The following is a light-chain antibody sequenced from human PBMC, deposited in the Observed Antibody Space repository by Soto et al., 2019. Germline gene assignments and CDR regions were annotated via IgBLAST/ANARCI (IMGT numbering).Light chain of an antibody. CDR2: DVN. CDR3: SSFTTRSTLL. CDR1: RNDVAAYNY. Sequence: QSVLTQPASVSGSPGQAITISCIGTRNDVAAYNYVSWYQQHPGNAPQLIIYDVNNRPSGISNRFSGSKSGNTASLTISGLQAEDEADYYCSSFTTRSTLLFGGGTRLTVL. V-gene: IGLV2-14*03. J-gene: IGLJ2*01.